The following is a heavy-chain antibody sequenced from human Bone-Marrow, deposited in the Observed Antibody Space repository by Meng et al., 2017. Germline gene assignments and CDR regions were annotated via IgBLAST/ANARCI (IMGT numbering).Heavy chain of an antibody. CDR3: ARDEDISAAGKLFGDY. Sequence: QGQPVPAGAEVKKPGASVKVSCKASGYTFPDYWLHWVRRAPGQGLEWMGRINPKSGDTHYAQRFQGRVTMTGDTSISTAYMELSGLRSDDTAMYYCARDEDISAAGKLFGDYWGQGTLVTVSS. D-gene: IGHD6-13*01. CDR1: GYTFPDYW. J-gene: IGHJ4*02. V-gene: IGHV1-2*06. CDR2: INPKSGDT.